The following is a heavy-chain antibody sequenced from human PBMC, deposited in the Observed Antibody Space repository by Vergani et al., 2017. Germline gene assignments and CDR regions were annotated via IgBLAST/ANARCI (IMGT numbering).Heavy chain of an antibody. V-gene: IGHV3-48*03. CDR3: ARAQVLLWFGELFDAFDI. Sequence: EVQLVESGEGLVQPGGSLRLSCAASGFTFSSYEMNWVRQAPGKGLEWVSYISSSGSTIYYADSVKGRFTISRDNAKNSLYLQMNSLRAEDTAVYYCARAQVLLWFGELFDAFDIWGQGTMVTVSS. D-gene: IGHD3-10*01. J-gene: IGHJ3*02. CDR1: GFTFSSYE. CDR2: ISSSGSTI.